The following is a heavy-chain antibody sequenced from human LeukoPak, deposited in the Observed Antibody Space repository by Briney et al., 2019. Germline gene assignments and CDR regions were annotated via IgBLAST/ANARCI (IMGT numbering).Heavy chain of an antibody. Sequence: GGSLRLSCAASGFTFSNHYMTWVRQAPGKGLEWVSTIYSGGGTFYADSVKGRFTISRDNAKNSLYLQMNSLRAEDTAVYYCARDLPVAGTGCYFDYWGQGTLVTVSS. CDR3: ARDLPVAGTGCYFDY. V-gene: IGHV3-53*01. D-gene: IGHD6-19*01. J-gene: IGHJ4*02. CDR2: IYSGGGT. CDR1: GFTFSNHY.